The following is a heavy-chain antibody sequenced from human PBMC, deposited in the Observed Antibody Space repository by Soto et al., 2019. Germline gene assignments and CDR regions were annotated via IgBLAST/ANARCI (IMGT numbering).Heavy chain of an antibody. V-gene: IGHV4-61*01. D-gene: IGHD2-15*01. Sequence: SATLSLTCTVSGGSVSSGSYYWSWIRQPPGKGLEWIGYIYYSGSTNYNPSLKSRVTISVDTSKNQFSLKLSSVTAADTAVYYCARDRRIAASSGSYYYYGMDVWGQGTTVTVSS. CDR1: GGSVSSGSYY. CDR3: ARDRRIAASSGSYYYYGMDV. J-gene: IGHJ6*02. CDR2: IYYSGST.